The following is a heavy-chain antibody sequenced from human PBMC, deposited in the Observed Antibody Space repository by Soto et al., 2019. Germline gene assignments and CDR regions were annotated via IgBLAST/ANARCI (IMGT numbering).Heavy chain of an antibody. CDR3: AVISIAAVVDF. J-gene: IGHJ4*02. V-gene: IGHV3-7*01. CDR1: GFIFSNFW. CDR2: IKQDGSEK. D-gene: IGHD6-13*01. Sequence: RGSLRLSCAASGFIFSNFWMNWVRQAPGKGLEWVANIKQDGSEKYYVDSVKGRFTISRDNAKNSLYLQMNSLRAEDTAVYYCAVISIAAVVDFWGQGTLVTVSS.